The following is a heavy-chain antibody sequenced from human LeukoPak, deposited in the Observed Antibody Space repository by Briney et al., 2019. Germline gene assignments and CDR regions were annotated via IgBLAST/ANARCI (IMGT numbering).Heavy chain of an antibody. D-gene: IGHD1-26*01. V-gene: IGHV1-18*01. J-gene: IGHJ5*02. CDR1: GYTFTSYG. CDR3: ARDSGSYYGWFDP. CDR2: ISAYNGNT. Sequence: ASVKVSCKASGYTFTSYGISWVRRAPGQGLEWMGWISAYNGNTNYAQKLQGRVTMTTDTSTSIVYMELRSLRSDDTAVYYCARDSGSYYGWFDPWGQGTLVTVSS.